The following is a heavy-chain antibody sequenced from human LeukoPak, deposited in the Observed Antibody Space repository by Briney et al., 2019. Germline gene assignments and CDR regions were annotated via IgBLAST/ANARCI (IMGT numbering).Heavy chain of an antibody. V-gene: IGHV4-39*01. J-gene: IGHJ4*02. CDR2: IYYSGST. Sequence: SETLSLTCTVSGGSISSSSYYWGWIRQPPGKGLEWIGRIYYSGSTYYNPSLKSRVTISVDTSKNQFSLKLSSVTAADTAVYYCARAGYYDYVWGSYRQRFDYWGQGTLVTVSS. CDR3: ARAGYYDYVWGSYRQRFDY. D-gene: IGHD3-16*02. CDR1: GGSISSSSYY.